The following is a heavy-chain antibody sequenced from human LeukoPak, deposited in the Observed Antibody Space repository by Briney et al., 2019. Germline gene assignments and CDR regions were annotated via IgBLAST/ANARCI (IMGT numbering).Heavy chain of an antibody. J-gene: IGHJ3*02. CDR1: GFTFSSYA. CDR3: AKEGIDYDGSGGAFDI. D-gene: IGHD3-22*01. V-gene: IGHV3-23*01. Sequence: PGGSLRLSCAASGFTFSSYAMSWVRQAPGKGLEWVSAISGSGGSTYYADSVKGRFTISRDNSKNTLYLQMNSLRAEDTAVYYCAKEGIDYDGSGGAFDIWGQGTMVTVSS. CDR2: ISGSGGST.